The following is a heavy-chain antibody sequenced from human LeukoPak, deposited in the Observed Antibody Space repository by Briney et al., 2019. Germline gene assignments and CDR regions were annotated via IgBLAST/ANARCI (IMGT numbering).Heavy chain of an antibody. V-gene: IGHV1-69*02. J-gene: IGHJ3*02. D-gene: IGHD3-22*01. CDR2: IIPILGIA. CDR1: GGTFSSYT. CDR3: ASPAYYYDSSGYPDAFDI. Sequence: GASVKVSCKASGGTFSSYTISWVRQAPGQGLEWMGRIIPILGIANYAQKFQGRVTITADKSTSTAYMELSSLRSEDTAVYYCASPAYYYDSSGYPDAFDIWGQGTMVTVSS.